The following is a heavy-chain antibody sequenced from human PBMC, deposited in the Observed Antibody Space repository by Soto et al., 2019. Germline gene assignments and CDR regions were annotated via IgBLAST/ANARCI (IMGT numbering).Heavy chain of an antibody. CDR1: GFTFRSHA. D-gene: IGHD3-22*01. V-gene: IGHV3-23*01. J-gene: IGHJ3*02. CDR2: ISGSGGST. CDR3: ARDPKNYYDSSGYPLDAFDI. Sequence: GGSLRLSCAASGFTFRSHAMSWVRQAPGKGLEWVSAISGSGGSTYYADSVKGRFTISRDNSKNTLYLQMNSLRAEDTAVYYCARDPKNYYDSSGYPLDAFDIWGQGTMVTVPS.